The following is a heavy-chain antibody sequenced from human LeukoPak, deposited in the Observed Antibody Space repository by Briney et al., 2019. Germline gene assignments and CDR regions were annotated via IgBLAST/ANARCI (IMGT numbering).Heavy chain of an antibody. V-gene: IGHV4-30-4*08. J-gene: IGHJ3*02. CDR3: AREGGSSTSWYPGAFDI. CDR2: IYYSGST. D-gene: IGHD2-2*01. Sequence: SETLSLTCTVSGGSISSGDYYWSWIRQPPGKGLEWIGYIYYSGSTYYNPSLKSRATISVDTSKNQFSLKLSSVTAADTAVYYCAREGGSSTSWYPGAFDIWGQGKMVTVSS. CDR1: GGSISSGDYY.